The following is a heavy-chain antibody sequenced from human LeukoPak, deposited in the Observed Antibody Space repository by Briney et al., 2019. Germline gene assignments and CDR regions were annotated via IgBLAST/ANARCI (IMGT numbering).Heavy chain of an antibody. CDR3: ARDKAAAGHFDY. Sequence: AAVKVSCKASGYTFTSYYMHWVRQAPGQGLEWMGIINPSCGSTSYAQKFQGRVTMTRDTSTSTVYMELSSLRSEDTAVYYCARDKAAAGHFDYWGQGTLVTVSS. J-gene: IGHJ4*02. CDR1: GYTFTSYY. V-gene: IGHV1-46*01. CDR2: INPSCGST. D-gene: IGHD6-13*01.